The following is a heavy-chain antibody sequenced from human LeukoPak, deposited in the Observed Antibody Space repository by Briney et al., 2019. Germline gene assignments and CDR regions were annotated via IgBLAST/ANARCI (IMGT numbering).Heavy chain of an antibody. D-gene: IGHD3/OR15-3a*01. Sequence: GRSLRLSCAVSGFTVNTTYITWVRQTPGKGLDWVSLIYGGGNVYYADSVKGRFSVSRDLSRNTLFLQMNALRPEDTAVYYCAAGGLIKDTHSFEIWGQGTVVTVSS. CDR2: IYGGGNV. J-gene: IGHJ3*02. V-gene: IGHV3-53*01. CDR3: AAGGLIKDTHSFEI. CDR1: GFTVNTTY.